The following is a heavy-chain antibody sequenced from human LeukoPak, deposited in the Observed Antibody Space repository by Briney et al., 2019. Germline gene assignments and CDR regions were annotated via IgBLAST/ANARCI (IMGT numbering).Heavy chain of an antibody. CDR3: ARAAYCGGDCYYYFDY. CDR1: DGSISNYY. V-gene: IGHV4-59*01. Sequence: SETLSLTCTVSDGSISNYYWSWIRQPPGKGLEWIGYIYDSGSTKYNSSLKSRVTISVDTSKNQFSLKLRSVTAADTAVYYCARAAYCGGDCYYYFDYWGQGILVTVSS. J-gene: IGHJ4*02. CDR2: IYDSGST. D-gene: IGHD2-21*02.